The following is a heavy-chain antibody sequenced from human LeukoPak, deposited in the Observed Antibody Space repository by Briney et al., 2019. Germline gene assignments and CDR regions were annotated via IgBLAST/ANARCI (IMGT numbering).Heavy chain of an antibody. CDR1: GYSISSGYY. J-gene: IGHJ6*03. V-gene: IGHV4-38-2*02. CDR3: ARAREKKNYYYYYMDV. Sequence: SETLSLTCTVSGYSISSGYYWGWIRQPPGKGLEWIGSIYHSGSTYYNPSLKSRVTISVDTSKNQFSLKLSSVTAADTAVYYCARAREKKNYYYYYMDVWGKGTTVTISS. CDR2: IYHSGST.